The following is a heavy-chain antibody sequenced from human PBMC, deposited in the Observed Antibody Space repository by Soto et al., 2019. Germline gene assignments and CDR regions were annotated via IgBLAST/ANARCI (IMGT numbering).Heavy chain of an antibody. D-gene: IGHD6-13*01. CDR3: ARDGSSWGRDFDY. J-gene: IGHJ4*02. Sequence: SETLSLTCAVSGGSISSSNWWSWVRQPPGKGLEWSGEIYHSGSTNQNPSLTSRVTISVDKSKNQFSLTLSSVTAADTAVYYCARDGSSWGRDFDYWGQGNLVTVSS. V-gene: IGHV4-4*02. CDR1: GGSISSSNW. CDR2: IYHSGST.